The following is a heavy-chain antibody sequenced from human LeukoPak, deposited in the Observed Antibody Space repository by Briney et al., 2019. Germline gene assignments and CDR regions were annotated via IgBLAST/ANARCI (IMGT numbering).Heavy chain of an antibody. Sequence: GGSLRLSCAASGFTFNTYSMSWVRQAPGKGLEWVSYISSSGSTTHYADSVKGRFTMSRDNAKNSLYLQMNSLRAEDTAVYYCARGQWLVRGVYFDYWGQGTLVTVSS. D-gene: IGHD6-19*01. V-gene: IGHV3-48*04. CDR1: GFTFNTYS. CDR3: ARGQWLVRGVYFDY. J-gene: IGHJ4*02. CDR2: ISSSGSTT.